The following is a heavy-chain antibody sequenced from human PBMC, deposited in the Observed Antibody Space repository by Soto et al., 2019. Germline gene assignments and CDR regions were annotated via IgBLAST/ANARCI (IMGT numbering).Heavy chain of an antibody. D-gene: IGHD2-2*01. CDR1: GFTFSSYA. V-gene: IGHV3-23*01. Sequence: GESLKISCAASGFTFSSYAMSWVRQAPGKGLEWVSAISGSGGSTYYADSVKGRFPISRDNSKNTLYLQMNSLRAEDTAVYYCAKEVWQYQLPDSLYYYYGMDVWGQGTTVTVSS. J-gene: IGHJ6*02. CDR2: ISGSGGST. CDR3: AKEVWQYQLPDSLYYYYGMDV.